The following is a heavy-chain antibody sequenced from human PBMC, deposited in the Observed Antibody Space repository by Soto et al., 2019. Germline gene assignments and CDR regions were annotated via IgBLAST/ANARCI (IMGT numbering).Heavy chain of an antibody. CDR3: ARASHYYGSGSYPSLTFDY. V-gene: IGHV1-69*13. D-gene: IGHD3-10*01. J-gene: IGHJ4*02. CDR1: GGTFSSYA. CDR2: IIPIFGTA. Sequence: SVKVSCKASGGTFSSYAISWVRQAPGQGLEWMGGIIPIFGTANYAQKFQGRVTITADESTSTAYMELSSLRSEDTAVYYCARASHYYGSGSYPSLTFDYWGQGTLVTVPQ.